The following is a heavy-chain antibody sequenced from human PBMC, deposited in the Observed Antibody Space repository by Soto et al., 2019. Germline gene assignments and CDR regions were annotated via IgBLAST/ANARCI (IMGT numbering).Heavy chain of an antibody. CDR1: GLSLRTTGVG. CDR2: LYWDDDK. V-gene: IGHV2-5*02. J-gene: IGHJ6*02. D-gene: IGHD2-21*02. CDR3: VQSRCGGDCPEIYSSHAYNGLDV. Sequence: QVTLKESGPTLVKPTQTLTLTCTVSGLSLRTTGVGVGWVRQPPGKALEWLALLYWDDDKRYRPSLRSRLTVAKDISEKQVVRTMTNMDTVDTATYYCVQSRCGGDCPEIYSSHAYNGLDVCGQGTTVTVSS.